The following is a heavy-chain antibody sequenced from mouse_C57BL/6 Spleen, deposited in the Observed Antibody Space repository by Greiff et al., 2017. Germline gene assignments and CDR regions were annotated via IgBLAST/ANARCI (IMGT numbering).Heavy chain of an antibody. Sequence: VQLQQSGPELVKPGASVKISCKASGYTFTDYYMNWVKQSHGKSLEWIGDINPNNGGTSYNQKFKGKATLTVDKSSSTAYMGLRSLTSEDSAVYDCAREARTYAMDYWGQGTSVTVSS. CDR2: INPNNGGT. D-gene: IGHD6-1*01. J-gene: IGHJ4*01. V-gene: IGHV1-26*01. CDR3: AREARTYAMDY. CDR1: GYTFTDYY.